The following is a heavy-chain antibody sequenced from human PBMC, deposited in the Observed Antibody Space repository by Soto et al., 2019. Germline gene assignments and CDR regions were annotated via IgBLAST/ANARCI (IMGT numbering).Heavy chain of an antibody. D-gene: IGHD3-10*01. Sequence: GGSLRLSCAASGFTFTTYYMTWVRQAPGKGRDWLASIKNDGSEQYYVDSVKGRFTISRDNAKNSLYLQMNSLRAGDTALYYCSRENWFQDYWGQGTLVTVS. J-gene: IGHJ4*02. CDR3: SRENWFQDY. V-gene: IGHV3-7*03. CDR2: IKNDGSEQ. CDR1: GFTFTTYY.